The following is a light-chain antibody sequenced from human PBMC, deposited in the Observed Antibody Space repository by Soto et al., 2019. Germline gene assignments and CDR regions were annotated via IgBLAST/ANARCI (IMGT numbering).Light chain of an antibody. CDR1: QDVGKW. CDR3: QQANCFPIT. CDR2: GAS. J-gene: IGKJ5*01. V-gene: IGKV1-12*01. Sequence: IQMTQSPPSESASVGDRVTITSRASQDVGKWLAWYQQKPGKAPTLLIHGASSLQSGVPPRYSGSGYRTDFTLTISSLQPEDFVTYCCQQANCFPITFGQGTRLEIK.